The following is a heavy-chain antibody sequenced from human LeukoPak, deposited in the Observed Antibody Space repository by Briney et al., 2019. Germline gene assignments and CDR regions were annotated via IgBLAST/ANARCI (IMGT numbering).Heavy chain of an antibody. CDR3: ATTNSSMVYDY. J-gene: IGHJ4*02. CDR2: IIPILGIA. Sequence: PGASVQVSCKASGGPFSSYAISWVRQAPGQGLEWMGRIIPILGIANYAQKFQGRVTITADKSTSTAYMELSSLRSEDTAVYYCATTNSSMVYDYWGQGTLVTVSS. D-gene: IGHD2-2*01. V-gene: IGHV1-69*04. CDR1: GGPFSSYA.